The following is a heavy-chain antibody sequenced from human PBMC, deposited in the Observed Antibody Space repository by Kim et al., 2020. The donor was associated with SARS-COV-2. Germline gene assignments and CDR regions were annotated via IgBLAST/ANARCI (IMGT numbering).Heavy chain of an antibody. Sequence: SETLSLTCTVSGGSLNGFYWSWLRQSPGKGLEWIGCVYYTGRTNYNPSLKSRVTISVDTSKKQFSLRLTSVTAADTAVYYCAKNGGVRGLESPPWESYF. CDR1: GGSLNGFY. CDR2: VYYTGRT. D-gene: IGHD3-10*01. CDR3: AKNGGVRGLESPPWESYF. V-gene: IGHV4-59*01. J-gene: IGHJ4*01.